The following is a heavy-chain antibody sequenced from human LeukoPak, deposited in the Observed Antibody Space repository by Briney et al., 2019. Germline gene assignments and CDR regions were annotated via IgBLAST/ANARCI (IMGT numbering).Heavy chain of an antibody. D-gene: IGHD2-15*01. J-gene: IGHJ6*03. CDR1: GFTFSDYY. Sequence: GGSLRLSCAASGFTFSDYYMSWIRQAPGKGLEWVSYISSSGSTIYYADSVKGRFTISRDNAKNSLYLQMNSLRAEDTAVYYCARDVGYCSGGSCYVGYYYYYMDVWGKGTTVTISS. CDR2: ISSSGSTI. V-gene: IGHV3-11*04. CDR3: ARDVGYCSGGSCYVGYYYYYMDV.